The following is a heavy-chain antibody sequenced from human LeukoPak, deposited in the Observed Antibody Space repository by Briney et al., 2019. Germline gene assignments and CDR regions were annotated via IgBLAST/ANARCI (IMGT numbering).Heavy chain of an antibody. J-gene: IGHJ4*02. V-gene: IGHV3-7*01. CDR1: GFSFSSYW. CDR2: IQSDGSVQ. Sequence: GGSLRLSCAASGFSFSSYWMSWVRQAPGKGLEWVANIQSDGSVQQYVDSVRGRLTISRDNAKNSLYLQMNSLRAEDTAVYYCARIPRGSGWSFLDFWGQGTLVTVTS. CDR3: ARIPRGSGWSFLDF. D-gene: IGHD6-19*01.